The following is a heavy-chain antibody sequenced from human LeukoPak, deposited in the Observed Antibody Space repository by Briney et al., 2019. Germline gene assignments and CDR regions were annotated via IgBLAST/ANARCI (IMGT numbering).Heavy chain of an antibody. Sequence: SETLSLTCTVSGGSISSYYWSWIRQPPGKGLEWIGYIYYSGSTNYNPSLKSRVTISVDTSKNQFSLKLSSVTAAGTAVYYCARAPDWGYYFDYWGQGTLVTVSS. CDR1: GGSISSYY. CDR2: IYYSGST. V-gene: IGHV4-59*01. D-gene: IGHD7-27*01. J-gene: IGHJ4*02. CDR3: ARAPDWGYYFDY.